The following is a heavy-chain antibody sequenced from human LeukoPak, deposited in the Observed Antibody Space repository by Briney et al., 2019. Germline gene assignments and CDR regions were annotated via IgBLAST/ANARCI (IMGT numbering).Heavy chain of an antibody. CDR1: GFTFSYHW. CDR2: IKNDGAVK. D-gene: IGHD6-13*01. Sequence: GGSLTLSCAASGFTFSYHWMTRVRQAPGKGLEWVANIKNDGAVKNYVDSVKGRFTISRDNAKNSLYLQMNSLRAEDTAVYYCAKDSYSKGDFWGQGVLVTVSS. V-gene: IGHV3-7*01. J-gene: IGHJ4*02. CDR3: AKDSYSKGDF.